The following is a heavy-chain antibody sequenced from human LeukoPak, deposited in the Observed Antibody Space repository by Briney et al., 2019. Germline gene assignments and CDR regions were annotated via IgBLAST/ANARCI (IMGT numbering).Heavy chain of an antibody. V-gene: IGHV3-11*01. CDR2: ITGGGTTI. CDR3: ARDGGSAVSYYFDY. CDR1: GFTFSDYY. D-gene: IGHD2-15*01. Sequence: GGSLRLSCAASGFTFSDYYMSWVRQAPGKGLEWISHITGGGTTIYYADSVKGRFTISRDNAKKSLYLEMNSLRVEDTAVYYCARDGGSAVSYYFDYWGQGALVTVSS. J-gene: IGHJ4*02.